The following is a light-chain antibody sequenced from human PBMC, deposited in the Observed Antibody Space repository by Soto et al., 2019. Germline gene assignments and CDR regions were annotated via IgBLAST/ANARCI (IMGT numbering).Light chain of an antibody. J-gene: IGKJ2*02. V-gene: IGKV1-5*01. CDR2: DVS. CDR1: QSFGSW. CDR3: QQYNISPST. Sequence: DIQMTQSPSTLSASVGDRVTITCRASQSFGSWLAWYQQKPGKAPKLLIYDVSSLENGVPGRFSGSGSGTEFPLTISSLQPDDYATYYCQQYNISPSTFGQGTKVDIK.